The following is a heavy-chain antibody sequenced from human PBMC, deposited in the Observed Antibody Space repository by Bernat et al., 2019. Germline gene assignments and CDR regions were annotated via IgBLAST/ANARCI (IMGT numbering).Heavy chain of an antibody. CDR3: ARDLGGWYFY. D-gene: IGHD6-19*01. CDR1: GYTFTSYG. J-gene: IGHJ4*02. Sequence: QVQLVQSGAEVKKPGASVKVSCKASGYTFTSYGISWVRQAPGQGLEWMGWISAYNGNTKYSQKFQGRVTITRDTSASTAYMELSSLRSEDTAVYYCARDLGGWYFYWGQGTLVTVSS. CDR2: ISAYNGNT. V-gene: IGHV1-18*01.